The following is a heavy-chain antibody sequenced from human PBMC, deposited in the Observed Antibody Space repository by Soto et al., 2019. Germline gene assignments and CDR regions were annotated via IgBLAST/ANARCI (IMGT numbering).Heavy chain of an antibody. J-gene: IGHJ4*02. Sequence: SETLSLTCAVSGGSISSGGYSWSWIRQPPGKGLEWIGYIYHSGSTYYNPSLKSRVTISVDTSKNQFSLKLSSVTAADTAVYYCARAPLHPNYWGQGTLVTVSS. CDR3: ARAPLHPNY. CDR1: GGSISSGGYS. D-gene: IGHD4-4*01. V-gene: IGHV4-30-2*05. CDR2: IYHSGST.